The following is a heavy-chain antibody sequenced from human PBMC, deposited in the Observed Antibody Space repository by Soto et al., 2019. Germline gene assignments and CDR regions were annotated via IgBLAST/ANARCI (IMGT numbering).Heavy chain of an antibody. V-gene: IGHV3-23*01. CDR2: LSGSGVST. J-gene: IGHJ6*02. D-gene: IGHD3-22*01. Sequence: EVQLLESGGGLVQPGGSLRLSCAASGFTFSSYAMTWVRQAPGKGLEWVSALSGSGVSTYYADSVKGRFTISRDNSKNTLYLQMNSLGAEDTAVYNCAKGGGSKDYYDTSGYYLYYYYAMDVWGQGTTVTVSS. CDR1: GFTFSSYA. CDR3: AKGGGSKDYYDTSGYYLYYYYAMDV.